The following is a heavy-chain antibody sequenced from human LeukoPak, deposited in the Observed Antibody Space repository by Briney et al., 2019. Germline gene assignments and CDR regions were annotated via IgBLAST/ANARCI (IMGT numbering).Heavy chain of an antibody. CDR2: IYSGGST. D-gene: IGHD3-10*01. Sequence: GGSLRLSCAASEFSVGSNYMTWVRQAPGKGLEWVSLIYSGGSTYYADSVKGRFTISKDNSKNTLYLQMNSLRAEDTAVYYCARGRGNYFYMDVWGKGTTVTVSS. CDR1: EFSVGSNY. J-gene: IGHJ6*03. CDR3: ARGRGNYFYMDV. V-gene: IGHV3-66*01.